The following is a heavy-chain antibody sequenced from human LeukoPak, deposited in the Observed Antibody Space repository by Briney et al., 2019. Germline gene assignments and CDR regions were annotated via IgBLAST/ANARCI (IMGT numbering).Heavy chain of an antibody. V-gene: IGHV4-34*01. CDR3: ARLRGTATRPPTRTTADV. Sequence: SETLSLTCAVYGGSFSGYYWSWIRQPPGKGLEWIGEINHSGSTNYNPSLKSRVTISVGTSKNQFSLKLSSVTAADTAVYYCARLRGTATRPPTRTTADVWGKGTTVTVSS. J-gene: IGHJ6*04. CDR1: GGSFSGYY. D-gene: IGHD6-6*01. CDR2: INHSGST.